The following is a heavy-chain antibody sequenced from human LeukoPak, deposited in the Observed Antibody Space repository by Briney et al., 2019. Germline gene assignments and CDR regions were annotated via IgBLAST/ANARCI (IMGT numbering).Heavy chain of an antibody. Sequence: SETLSLTCAVYGGSFSGYYWSWIRQPPGKGLEWIGEINHSGSTNYNPSLKSRVTISVDTSKNQFSLKLSSVTAAVTAVYYCARGRIAARNYFDYWGQGTLVTVSS. CDR3: ARGRIAARNYFDY. CDR2: INHSGST. V-gene: IGHV4-34*01. J-gene: IGHJ4*02. D-gene: IGHD6-6*01. CDR1: GGSFSGYY.